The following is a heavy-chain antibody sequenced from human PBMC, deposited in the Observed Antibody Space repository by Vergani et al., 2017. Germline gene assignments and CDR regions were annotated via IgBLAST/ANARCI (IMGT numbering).Heavy chain of an antibody. CDR1: GFIFSTYA. V-gene: IGHV3-23*01. D-gene: IGHD1-20*01. J-gene: IGHJ4*01. CDR3: ARAYGMYDWFDY. Sequence: EVQLLESGGDLVQPGGSLRLFCTASGFIFSTYAMSWLRQAPWKGLEWVSGISASGAPTYYASSVKGRVTISRDNSKNTLYLQMNSLRVEDTAVYYCARAYGMYDWFDYWGQRTLVTVSS. CDR2: ISASGAPT.